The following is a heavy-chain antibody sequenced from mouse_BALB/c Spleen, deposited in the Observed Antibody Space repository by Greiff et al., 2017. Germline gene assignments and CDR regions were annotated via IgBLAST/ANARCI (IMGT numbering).Heavy chain of an antibody. Sequence: DVKLQESGPGLVKPSQSLSLTCTVTGYSITSDYAWNWIRQFPGNKLEWMGYISYSGSTSYNPSLKSRISITRDTSKNQFFLQLNSVTTEDTATYYCARSHYSFAYWGQGTLVTVSA. CDR1: GYSITSDYA. D-gene: IGHD1-2*01. V-gene: IGHV3-2*02. CDR2: ISYSGST. J-gene: IGHJ3*01. CDR3: ARSHYSFAY.